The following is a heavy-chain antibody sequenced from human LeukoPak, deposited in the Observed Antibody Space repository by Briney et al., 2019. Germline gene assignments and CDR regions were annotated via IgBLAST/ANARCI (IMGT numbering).Heavy chain of an antibody. CDR2: ISGSGGST. CDR3: AKSSYYDGSGYYRGYYFDQ. Sequence: PGGSLRLSCAASGFTFSTYGMTWVRQAPGKGLEWVSSISGSGGSTYYADSVKGRVTVSRDNSKSTLFLQMNSLRAEDTAVCYCAKSSYYDGSGYYRGYYFDQWGQGTLVTVSS. J-gene: IGHJ4*02. D-gene: IGHD3-22*01. CDR1: GFTFSTYG. V-gene: IGHV3-23*01.